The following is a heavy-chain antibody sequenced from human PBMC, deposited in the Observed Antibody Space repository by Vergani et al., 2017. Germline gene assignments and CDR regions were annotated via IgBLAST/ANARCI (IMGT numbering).Heavy chain of an antibody. J-gene: IGHJ4*02. CDR1: GYTFTSYY. D-gene: IGHD2-2*01. CDR3: ARPVRLRCSSTRCFEDYFDY. CDR2: INPRGGST. Sequence: QVQLVQSGAEVKKPGSSVKVSCKASGYTFTSYYMHWVRQAPGQGLEWMGIINPRGGSTSYAQKFQGRVTMTTDTSTSTAYMELRSPRSDDTAVYYCARPVRLRCSSTRCFEDYFDYWGQGTLVTVSS. V-gene: IGHV1-46*01.